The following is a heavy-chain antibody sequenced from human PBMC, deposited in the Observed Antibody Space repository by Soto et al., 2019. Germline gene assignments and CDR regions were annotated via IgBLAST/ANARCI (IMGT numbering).Heavy chain of an antibody. Sequence: GALRLCSAASVLTVSSYAMHWVRQAPGKGLEWVAVISYDGSNKYYADSVKGRFTISRDNSKNTLYLQMNSLRAEDTAVYYCASTVTTIPHWGQGTLVTVSS. D-gene: IGHD4-4*01. CDR1: VLTVSSYA. J-gene: IGHJ4*02. CDR2: ISYDGSNK. CDR3: ASTVTTIPH. V-gene: IGHV3-30-3*01.